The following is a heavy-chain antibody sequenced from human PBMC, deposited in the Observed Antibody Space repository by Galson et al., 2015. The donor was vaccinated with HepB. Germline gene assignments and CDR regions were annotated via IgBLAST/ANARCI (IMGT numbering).Heavy chain of an antibody. J-gene: IGHJ4*02. CDR1: GFTFSSYA. CDR2: ISYDGSNK. CDR3: ARGTYYYDSSGYPSDY. Sequence: SLRLSCAASGFTFSSYAMHWVRQAPGKGLEWVAVISYDGSNKYYADSVKGRFTISRDNSKNTLYLQMNSLRAEDTAVYYWARGTYYYDSSGYPSDYWGQGTLVTVSS. D-gene: IGHD3-22*01. V-gene: IGHV3-30*04.